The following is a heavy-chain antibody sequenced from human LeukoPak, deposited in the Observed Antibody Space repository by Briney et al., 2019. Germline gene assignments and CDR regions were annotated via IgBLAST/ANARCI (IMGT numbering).Heavy chain of an antibody. CDR3: ARGSELTKTSGHYSLHY. CDR2: ISDSGTT. J-gene: IGHJ4*02. Sequence: SSETLSLTCTVSAGSINTYFWTWVRQPAGKGLEWIGRISDSGTTYYNPSLESRVTISLDTSNNQFFLKVTSVTAADTAVYYCARGSELTKTSGHYSLHYWGQGTLVSVSS. D-gene: IGHD2-21*01. CDR1: AGSINTYF. V-gene: IGHV4-4*07.